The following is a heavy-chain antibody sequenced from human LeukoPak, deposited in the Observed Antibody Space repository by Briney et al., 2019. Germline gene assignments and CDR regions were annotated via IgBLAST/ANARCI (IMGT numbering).Heavy chain of an antibody. V-gene: IGHV3-53*01. CDR1: GFTFSSYA. J-gene: IGHJ4*02. CDR3: ARGLRLVAQIDY. Sequence: GGSLRLSCAASGFTFSSYAMHWVRQAPGKGLEWVSVIYSGGPTYYADSVKGRFTISRGNSKNTLFLQMNSLRAEDTAVYYCARGLRLVAQIDYWGQGTLVTVSS. D-gene: IGHD6-6*01. CDR2: IYSGGPT.